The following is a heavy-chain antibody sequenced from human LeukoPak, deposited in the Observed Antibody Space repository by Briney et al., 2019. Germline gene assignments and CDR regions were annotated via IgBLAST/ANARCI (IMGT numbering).Heavy chain of an antibody. CDR2: FSSSGSTI. J-gene: IGHJ4*02. D-gene: IGHD3-22*01. CDR3: AKTGDYYDSSGNYFDY. CDR1: GFTFSSYE. Sequence: GGSLRLSCAASGFTFSSYEMNWVRQAPGKGLEGVSYFSSSGSTIYYADSVKGRFTISRDNSKNTLYLQMNSLRAEDTAVYYCAKTGDYYDSSGNYFDYWGQGTLVTVSS. V-gene: IGHV3-48*03.